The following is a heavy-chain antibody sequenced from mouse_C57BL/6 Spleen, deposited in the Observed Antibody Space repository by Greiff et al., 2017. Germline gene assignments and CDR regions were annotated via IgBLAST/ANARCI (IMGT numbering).Heavy chain of an antibody. D-gene: IGHD2-4*01. J-gene: IGHJ1*03. CDR1: GFTFSSYA. CDR3: ARETYYDYDGYFDV. V-gene: IGHV5-4*01. CDR2: ISDGGSYT. Sequence: EVQGVESGGGLVKPGGSLKLSCAASGFTFSSYAMSWVRQTPEKRLEWVATISDGGSYTYYPDNVKGRFTISRDNAKNNLYLQMSHLKSEDTAMYYCARETYYDYDGYFDVWGTGTTVTVSS.